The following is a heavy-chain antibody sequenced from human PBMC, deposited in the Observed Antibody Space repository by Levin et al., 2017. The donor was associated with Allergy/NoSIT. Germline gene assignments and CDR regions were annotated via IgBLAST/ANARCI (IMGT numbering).Heavy chain of an antibody. CDR2: IDYSGST. CDR1: GGSISSPNYY. V-gene: IGHV4-39*01. D-gene: IGHD2-15*01. Sequence: SETLSLTCTVSGGSISSPNYYWGWIRQPPGKGLEWIGSIDYSGSTYYKSSLKSRVTISLDTSQNQFSLKLNSVTAADTAVYYCARLPVAAAPVGYYYYYYMDVWGKGTTVTVSS. CDR3: ARLPVAAAPVGYYYYYYMDV. J-gene: IGHJ6*03.